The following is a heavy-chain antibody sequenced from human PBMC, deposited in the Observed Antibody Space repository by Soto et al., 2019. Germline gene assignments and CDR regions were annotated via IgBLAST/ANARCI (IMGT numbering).Heavy chain of an antibody. Sequence: NPSETLSLTCTVSGGSISSGGYYWSWIRQHPGKGLEWIGYIYYSGSTYYNPSLKSRVTISVDTSKNQFSLKLSSVTAADTAVYYCARDQRTIFGDNAYGMDVWGQGTTVTVSS. CDR2: IYYSGST. CDR1: GGSISSGGYY. V-gene: IGHV4-31*03. D-gene: IGHD3-3*01. J-gene: IGHJ6*02. CDR3: ARDQRTIFGDNAYGMDV.